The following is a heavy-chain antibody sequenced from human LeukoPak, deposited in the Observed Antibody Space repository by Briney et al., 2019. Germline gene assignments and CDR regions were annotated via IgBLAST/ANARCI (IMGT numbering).Heavy chain of an antibody. V-gene: IGHV3-21*01. CDR1: GSTFSDYS. J-gene: IGHJ4*02. Sequence: GGSLRLSCAASGSTFSDYSMNWVRQAPGKGLEWVSSIDSTSTYIYYADSMKGRFTISRDNAKNSLYLQMNSLRAEDTAVYYCAEGSETFAYWGQGTLVTVSS. D-gene: IGHD3-10*01. CDR2: IDSTSTYI. CDR3: AEGSETFAY.